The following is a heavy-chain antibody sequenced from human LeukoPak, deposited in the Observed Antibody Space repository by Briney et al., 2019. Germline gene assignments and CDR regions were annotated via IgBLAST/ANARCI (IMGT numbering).Heavy chain of an antibody. CDR2: IRHDGNDK. V-gene: IGHV3-30*02. Sequence: GGSLRLSCAVSGFTSSNYDISWIRQAPGKGLEWVAFIRHDGNDKYYADSVKGRFTISRDNSKNTLYLQMNSLRAEDTALYYCAKGPLAVVPAFKVKYFFDSWGQGTLVTVSS. J-gene: IGHJ4*02. D-gene: IGHD2-2*01. CDR3: AKGPLAVVPAFKVKYFFDS. CDR1: GFTSSNYD.